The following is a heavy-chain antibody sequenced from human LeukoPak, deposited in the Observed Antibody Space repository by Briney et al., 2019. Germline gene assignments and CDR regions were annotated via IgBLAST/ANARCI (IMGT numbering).Heavy chain of an antibody. V-gene: IGHV3-74*01. D-gene: IGHD3-3*01. CDR2: INTDGSST. CDR3: ARTYYDFWSGYPGAFDI. Sequence: GGSLRLSCAASGFTFSSYWMHWVRQAPGKGLVWVSRINTDGSSTSYADSVKGRFTISRDNAKNTLYLQMNSLRAEDTAVYYCARTYYDFWSGYPGAFDIWGQGTMVTVSS. CDR1: GFTFSSYW. J-gene: IGHJ3*02.